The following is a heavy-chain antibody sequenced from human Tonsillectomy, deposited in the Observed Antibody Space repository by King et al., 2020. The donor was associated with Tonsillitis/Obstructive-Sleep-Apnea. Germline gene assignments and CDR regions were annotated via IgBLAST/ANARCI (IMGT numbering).Heavy chain of an antibody. D-gene: IGHD1-1*01. CDR1: GGSFSGYY. Sequence: VQLQQWGAGLLKPSETLSLTCAVYGGSFSGYYWSWIRQPPGKGLEWIGEINHSGSTNYNPSLKSRVTISVDTSKNQFSLKMSSVTAADTAVYYCARGGYGHDNWNGRDYWGQGTLVTVSS. V-gene: IGHV4-34*01. CDR3: ARGGYGHDNWNGRDY. J-gene: IGHJ4*02. CDR2: INHSGST.